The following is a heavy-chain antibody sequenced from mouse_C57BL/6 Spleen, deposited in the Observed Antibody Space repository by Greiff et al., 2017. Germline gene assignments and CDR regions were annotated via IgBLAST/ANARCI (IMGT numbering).Heavy chain of an antibody. CDR3: ARDDGSSSYAMDY. Sequence: EVHLVESEGGLVQPGRSMKLSCTASGFTFSDYYMAWVRQVPEKGLEWVANINYDGSSTYYLDSLKSRFIISRDNAKNILYLQMSSLKSEDTATYYCARDDGSSSYAMDYWGQGTSVTVSS. J-gene: IGHJ4*01. D-gene: IGHD1-1*01. CDR1: GFTFSDYY. CDR2: INYDGSST. V-gene: IGHV5-16*01.